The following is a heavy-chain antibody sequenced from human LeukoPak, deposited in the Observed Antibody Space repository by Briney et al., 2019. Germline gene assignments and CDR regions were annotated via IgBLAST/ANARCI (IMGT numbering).Heavy chain of an antibody. V-gene: IGHV4-59*08. Sequence: PSETLSLTCTVSGGSISPYYWSWIRQPPGEGLEWIGYIFYSGSTNYNPSLKSRVTMSLDTSKNQFSLKLSSVTAADTAVYYCARLRRDSSSWYVDYWGQGTLVTVSS. CDR2: IFYSGST. D-gene: IGHD6-13*01. J-gene: IGHJ4*02. CDR3: ARLRRDSSSWYVDY. CDR1: GGSISPYY.